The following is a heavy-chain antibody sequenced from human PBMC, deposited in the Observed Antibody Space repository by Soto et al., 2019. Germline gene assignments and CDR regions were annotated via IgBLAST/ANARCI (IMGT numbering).Heavy chain of an antibody. D-gene: IGHD2-2*02. CDR2: IIPILGIA. CDR1: GGTFSSYT. J-gene: IGHJ4*02. V-gene: IGHV1-69*02. Sequence: QVQLVQSGAEVKKPGSSVKVSYKASGGTFSSYTISWVRQAPGQGLEWMGRIIPILGIANYAQKFQGRVTITADKSTSTAYMELSSLRSEDTAVYYCARVGYCSSTSCYRGPNDYWGQGTLVTVSS. CDR3: ARVGYCSSTSCYRGPNDY.